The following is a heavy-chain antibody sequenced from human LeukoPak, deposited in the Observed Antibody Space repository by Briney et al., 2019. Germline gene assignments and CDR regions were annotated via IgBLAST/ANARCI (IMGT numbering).Heavy chain of an antibody. V-gene: IGHV4-59*01. CDR2: IYYSGST. Sequence: SETLSLTCTVSGGSISSYYWSWIRQPPGKGLEWIGYIYYSGSTSYNPSLKSRVTISVDTSKNQFSLKLSSVTAADTAVYYCAKHSSGWYEFDYWGQGTLVTVSS. CDR1: GGSISSYY. CDR3: AKHSSGWYEFDY. J-gene: IGHJ4*02. D-gene: IGHD6-19*01.